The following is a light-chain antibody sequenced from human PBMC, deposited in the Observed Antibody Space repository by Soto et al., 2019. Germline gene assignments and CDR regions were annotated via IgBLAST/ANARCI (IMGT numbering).Light chain of an antibody. Sequence: EIVLTQSPATLSLSAGDRVTLSCSASQSVSSNLAWYQQRPCQAPRLIIYGASTRANGIPARFSGSGSGTEFTLTISSLQSEDFAVYYCQQYNKWHPETFGQGTKVDIK. CDR1: QSVSSN. CDR2: GAS. CDR3: QQYNKWHPET. J-gene: IGKJ1*01. V-gene: IGKV3-15*01.